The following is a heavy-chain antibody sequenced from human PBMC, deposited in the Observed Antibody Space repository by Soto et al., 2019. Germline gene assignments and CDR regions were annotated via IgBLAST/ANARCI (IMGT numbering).Heavy chain of an antibody. D-gene: IGHD4-17*01. CDR2: IRKKTNSYTT. J-gene: IGHJ4*02. CDR1: GLTFSDRY. CDR3: KTVTTVEYYFDY. Sequence: EVQLVESGGGLVQPGGSLRLSCAASGLTFSDRYMDWVRQAPGKGLEWVGRIRKKTNSYTTEYAASVKGRFIISRDDSTNSLDLQMSRLKTEEPAVYYCKTVTTVEYYFDYWGQGTLVTVSS. V-gene: IGHV3-72*01.